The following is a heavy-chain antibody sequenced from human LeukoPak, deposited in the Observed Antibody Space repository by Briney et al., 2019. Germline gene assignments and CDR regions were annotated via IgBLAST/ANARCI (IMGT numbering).Heavy chain of an antibody. V-gene: IGHV1-8*01. J-gene: IGHJ4*02. D-gene: IGHD3-10*01. CDR3: ARANYYGSGKKDLDY. CDR2: MNPNSGNT. Sequence: ASVKVSCKASGYTFTTYDTSWVRQATGQGLEWMGWMNPNSGNTGYAQKFQGRVTMTRNTSMSTAYMELNSLRSEDTAVYYCARANYYGSGKKDLDYWGQGTLVTVSS. CDR1: GYTFTTYD.